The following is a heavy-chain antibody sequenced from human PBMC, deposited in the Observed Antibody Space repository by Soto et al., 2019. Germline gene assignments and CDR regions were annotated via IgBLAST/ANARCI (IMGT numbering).Heavy chain of an antibody. V-gene: IGHV3-73*01. CDR3: TRRPMTVAGFDY. D-gene: IGHD6-19*01. CDR2: IRSKANSYAT. CDR1: GFTFSGSA. Sequence: HPGGSLRLSCAASGFTFSGSAMHWVRQASGKGLEWVGRIRSKANSYATAYAASVKGRFTISRDDSKNTAYLQMNSLKTEDTAVYYCTRRPMTVAGFDYWGQGTLVTVSS. J-gene: IGHJ4*02.